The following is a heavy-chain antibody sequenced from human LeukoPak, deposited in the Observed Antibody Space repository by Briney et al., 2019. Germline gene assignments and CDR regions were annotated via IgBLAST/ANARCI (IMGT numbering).Heavy chain of an antibody. CDR3: ARARTVMYYYDSSGYLFDP. CDR2: IYYSGST. Sequence: PSETLSLTCTVSGGSISSSSYYWGWIRQPPGKGLEWIGSIYYSGSTYYNPSLKSRVTISVDTSKNQFSLKLSSVTAADTAVYYCARARTVMYYYDSSGYLFDPWGQGTLVTVSS. D-gene: IGHD3-22*01. CDR1: GGSISSSSYY. J-gene: IGHJ5*02. V-gene: IGHV4-39*01.